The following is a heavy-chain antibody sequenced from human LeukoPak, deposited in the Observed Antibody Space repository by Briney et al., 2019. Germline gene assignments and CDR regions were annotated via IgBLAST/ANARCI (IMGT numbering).Heavy chain of an antibody. J-gene: IGHJ5*02. CDR2: ISGSGGST. Sequence: GGSLRLSCAASGFTFSSYSMNWVRQAPGKGLEWVSAISGSGGSTYYADSVKGRFTISRDNSKNTLYLQMNSLRAEDTAVYYCAKVLLRFLEWSPNWFDPWGQGTLVTVSS. CDR1: GFTFSSYS. CDR3: AKVLLRFLEWSPNWFDP. V-gene: IGHV3-23*01. D-gene: IGHD3-3*01.